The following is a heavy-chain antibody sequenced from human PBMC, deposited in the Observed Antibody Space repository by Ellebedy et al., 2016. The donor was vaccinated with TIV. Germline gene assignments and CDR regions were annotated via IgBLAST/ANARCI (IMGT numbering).Heavy chain of an antibody. D-gene: IGHD3-10*01. CDR3: ARRSGTYYLEYYFDN. V-gene: IGHV4-30-2*01. J-gene: IGHJ4*02. CDR1: GDSITNTDHS. CDR2: IYQTGIT. Sequence: MPSETLSLTCSVSGDSITNTDHSWSWIRQPPGKGLEWIGYIYQTGITYYNPSLETRVTISIDKSKNQFSLKLNSVTAADTAVYYCARRSGTYYLEYYFDNWGQGTLVTVSS.